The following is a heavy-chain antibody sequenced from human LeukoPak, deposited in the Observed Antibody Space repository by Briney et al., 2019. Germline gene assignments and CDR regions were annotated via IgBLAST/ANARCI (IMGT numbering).Heavy chain of an antibody. D-gene: IGHD2-2*01. J-gene: IGHJ4*02. CDR2: IKLDGSEI. CDR3: ARYCSITNCYSFDY. Sequence: PGGSLRLSCAASGFTFSSYWMSWVRQAPGKGLEWVANIKLDGSEIYYVDSVKGRFTISRDSAKNSVFLHMNSLRAEDTAVYYCARYCSITNCYSFDYWGQGTLVTVSS. V-gene: IGHV3-7*01. CDR1: GFTFSSYW.